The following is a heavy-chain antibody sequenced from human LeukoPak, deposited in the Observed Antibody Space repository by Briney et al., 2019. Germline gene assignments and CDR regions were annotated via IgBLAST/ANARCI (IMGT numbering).Heavy chain of an antibody. Sequence: SSETLSRTCTVSGGSIRSYYWSWIRQPAGKGLEWIGRIHSSGSTNYNPSLKTRVTMSVDTSKNQFSLKLSSVTAADTAVYYCAREFSGQDCSGGSCQDYWGQGTLVTVSS. CDR3: AREFSGQDCSGGSCQDY. CDR2: IHSSGST. CDR1: GGSIRSYY. J-gene: IGHJ4*02. V-gene: IGHV4-4*07. D-gene: IGHD2-15*01.